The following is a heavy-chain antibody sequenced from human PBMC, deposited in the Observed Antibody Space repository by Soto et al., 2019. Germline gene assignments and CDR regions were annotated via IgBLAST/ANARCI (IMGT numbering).Heavy chain of an antibody. J-gene: IGHJ4*02. V-gene: IGHV1-18*01. CDR3: ARDRDYYDCAGL. CDR2: ISASNGNT. D-gene: IGHD3-22*01. Sequence: QVQLVQSGAEVKKPGASVMVSCKASGYTFKNHGISWVRQAPGQGLEWMGWISASNGNTNYAHNYQGRLTMTTDTSTSTAYMEVRSLTPDDTAVYYCARDRDYYDCAGLWGQGTLVTVSS. CDR1: GYTFKNHG.